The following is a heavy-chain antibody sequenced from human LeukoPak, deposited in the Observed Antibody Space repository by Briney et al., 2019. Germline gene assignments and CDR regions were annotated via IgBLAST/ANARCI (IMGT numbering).Heavy chain of an antibody. CDR1: GYTFTSYD. D-gene: IGHD6-19*01. V-gene: IGHV1-8*01. J-gene: IGHJ3*02. CDR2: MNPNSGNT. Sequence: ASVKVSCKASGYTFTSYDINWVRQATGQGLEWMGWMNPNSGNTGYAQKFQGRVTMTEDTSTDTAYMELSSLRSEDTAVYYCATARQAVAGTFDIWGQGTMVTVSS. CDR3: ATARQAVAGTFDI.